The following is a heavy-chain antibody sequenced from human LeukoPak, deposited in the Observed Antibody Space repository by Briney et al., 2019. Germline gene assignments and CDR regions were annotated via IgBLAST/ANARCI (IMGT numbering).Heavy chain of an antibody. V-gene: IGHV4-34*01. CDR2: INHSGST. CDR1: GGSLSGYY. D-gene: IGHD6-6*01. Sequence: SETLSLTCAVYGGSLSGYYWSWIRQPPGKGLEWIGEINHSGSTNYNPSLKSRVTISVDTSKNQFSLKLSSVTAADTAVYYCARGRKQAAQYYFDYWGQRTLVTVSS. CDR3: ARGRKQAAQYYFDY. J-gene: IGHJ4*02.